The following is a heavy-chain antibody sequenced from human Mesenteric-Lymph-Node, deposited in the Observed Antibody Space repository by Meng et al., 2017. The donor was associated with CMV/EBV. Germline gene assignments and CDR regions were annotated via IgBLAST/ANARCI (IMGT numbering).Heavy chain of an antibody. J-gene: IGHJ4*02. D-gene: IGHD4-17*01. CDR3: AREYGDYAETYFDY. Sequence: GESLKISCAASGFTFSSYSMNWVRQAPGKGLEWVSSISSSSSYIYYADSVKGRFTISRDNAKNSLYLQMNSLRAEDTAVYYCAREYGDYAETYFDYWGQGTLVTV. V-gene: IGHV3-21*01. CDR1: GFTFSSYS. CDR2: ISSSSSYI.